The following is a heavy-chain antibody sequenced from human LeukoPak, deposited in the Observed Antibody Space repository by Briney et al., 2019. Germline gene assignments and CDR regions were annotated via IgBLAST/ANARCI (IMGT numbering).Heavy chain of an antibody. CDR1: GFTFSSYA. CDR3: AGGYYYGSGSPDY. D-gene: IGHD3-10*01. J-gene: IGHJ4*02. V-gene: IGHV3-30-3*01. Sequence: GGSLRLSCAASGFTFSSYAMHWVRQAPGKGLEWVAVISYDGSNKHYADSVKGRFTISRDNSKNTLYLRMNSLRAEDTAVYYCAGGYYYGSGSPDYWGQGTLVTVSS. CDR2: ISYDGSNK.